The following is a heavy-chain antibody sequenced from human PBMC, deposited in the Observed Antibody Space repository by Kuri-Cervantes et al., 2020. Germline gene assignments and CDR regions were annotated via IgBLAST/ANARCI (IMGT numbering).Heavy chain of an antibody. Sequence: GGSLRLSCAASGFTFSTYSMNWVRQAPGKGLEWVAVISYDGSNKYYADSVKGRFTISRDNPKNTLYLQMNSLRAEDTAVYYCARDSSSWYGSFDYWGQGTLVTVSS. D-gene: IGHD6-13*01. V-gene: IGHV3-30*03. CDR1: GFTFSTYS. J-gene: IGHJ4*02. CDR2: ISYDGSNK. CDR3: ARDSSSWYGSFDY.